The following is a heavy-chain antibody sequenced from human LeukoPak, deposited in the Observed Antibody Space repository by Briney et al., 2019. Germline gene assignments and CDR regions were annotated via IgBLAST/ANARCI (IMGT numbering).Heavy chain of an antibody. V-gene: IGHV3-23*01. D-gene: IGHD5-18*01. CDR2: ISDSVSGGST. CDR3: AKDRTGYSYGYFLSP. Sequence: PGGSLRLSCAASGFTFNNYAMTWVRQAPWKGLEWVSTISDSVSGGSTYYADSVKGRFTISRDNSKNTLYLQMNSLRAEDTAVYYCAKDRTGYSYGYFLSPWGQGTLGTVSS. J-gene: IGHJ5*02. CDR1: GFTFNNYA.